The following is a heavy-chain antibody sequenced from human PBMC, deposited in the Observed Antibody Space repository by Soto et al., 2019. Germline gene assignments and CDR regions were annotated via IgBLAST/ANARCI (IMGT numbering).Heavy chain of an antibody. CDR2: ISGSGGST. CDR1: GFTFSSYA. V-gene: IGHV3-23*01. CDR3: AKSRYYYDSSDGY. D-gene: IGHD3-22*01. Sequence: GGSLRLCCAASGFTFSSYAMSWVRQAPGKGLEWVSAISGSGGSTYYADSVKGRFTISRDNSKNTLYLQMNSLRAEDTAVYYCAKSRYYYDSSDGYWGQGTLVTVSS. J-gene: IGHJ4*02.